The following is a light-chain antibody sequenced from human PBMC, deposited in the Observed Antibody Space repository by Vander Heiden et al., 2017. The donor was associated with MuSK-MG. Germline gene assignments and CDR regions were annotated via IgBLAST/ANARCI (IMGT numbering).Light chain of an antibody. Sequence: DIQMTQSPSSLSASVGDRVTITCRASQGISSYLNWYQQKPGKAPKLLIYAASSLQSGVPSRFSGSGSGTDFTLTISSLQPEDFATYYCQRSYSTPPTFGGGTKVEIK. J-gene: IGKJ4*01. V-gene: IGKV1-39*01. CDR1: QGISSY. CDR3: QRSYSTPPT. CDR2: AAS.